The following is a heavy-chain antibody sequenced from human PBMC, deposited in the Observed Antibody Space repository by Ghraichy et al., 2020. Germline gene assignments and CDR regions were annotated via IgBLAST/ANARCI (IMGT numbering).Heavy chain of an antibody. D-gene: IGHD3-3*01. CDR1: GYTFTGYY. Sequence: ASVKVSCKASGYTFTGYYMHWVRQAPGQGLEWMGWINPNSGGTNYAQKFQGWVTMTRDTSISTAYMELSRLRSDDTAVYYCARDGRYYDFWSGYYTYYGMDVWGQGTTVTVSS. CDR2: INPNSGGT. CDR3: ARDGRYYDFWSGYYTYYGMDV. V-gene: IGHV1-2*04. J-gene: IGHJ6*02.